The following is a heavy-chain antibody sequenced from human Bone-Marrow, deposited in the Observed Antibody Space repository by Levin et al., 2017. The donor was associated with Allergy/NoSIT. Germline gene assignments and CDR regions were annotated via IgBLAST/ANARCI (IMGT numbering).Heavy chain of an antibody. J-gene: IGHJ5*02. CDR3: ARIGDGYDNRFDV. Sequence: SETLSLTCTLSGASISGYYWGWVRQPPGKTLEWIAYIYYTGSTFYNPSLASRVTISVDTSKNQFSLKLTSLTAADTAVYHCARIGDGYDNRFDVWGQGTLVTVSS. V-gene: IGHV4-59*01. D-gene: IGHD5-24*01. CDR2: IYYTGST. CDR1: GASISGYY.